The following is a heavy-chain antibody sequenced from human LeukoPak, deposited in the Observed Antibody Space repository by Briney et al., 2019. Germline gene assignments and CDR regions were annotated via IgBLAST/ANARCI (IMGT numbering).Heavy chain of an antibody. CDR1: GFTLSSYA. Sequence: GGSLRLSCAASGFTLSSYAMSWVRQAPGKGLEWVSGITGSGGSTYYADSVKGRFTISRDNSKNTLYLQMNSLRAEDTAVYYCAKGLYGSGSYYFDYWGQGTLVTVSS. CDR2: ITGSGGST. CDR3: AKGLYGSGSYYFDY. V-gene: IGHV3-23*01. J-gene: IGHJ4*02. D-gene: IGHD3-10*01.